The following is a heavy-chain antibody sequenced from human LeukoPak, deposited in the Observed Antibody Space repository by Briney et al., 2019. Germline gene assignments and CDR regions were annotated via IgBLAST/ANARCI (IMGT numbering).Heavy chain of an antibody. V-gene: IGHV3-21*01. CDR3: ARIGMGAAAGTTLDY. J-gene: IGHJ4*02. CDR1: GFTFSSYA. D-gene: IGHD6-13*01. CDR2: ISSSSSYI. Sequence: PGGSLRLSCAASGFTFSSYAMNWVRQAPGKGLEWVSSISSSSSYIYYADSVKGRFTISRDNAKNSLYLQMNSLRAEDTAVYYCARIGMGAAAGTTLDYWGQGTLVTVSS.